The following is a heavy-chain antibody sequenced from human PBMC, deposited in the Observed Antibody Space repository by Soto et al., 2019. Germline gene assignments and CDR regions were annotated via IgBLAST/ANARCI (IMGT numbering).Heavy chain of an antibody. V-gene: IGHV3-23*01. CDR3: AKSGGSDYYQYYFDS. CDR1: GFTFSSYS. J-gene: IGHJ4*02. CDR2: ISASGGTT. D-gene: IGHD3-22*01. Sequence: GGSLRLSCAASGFTFSSYSMNWVRQAPGKGLEWVSTISASGGTTYYADSVKGRFTISRDNAKNTLYLQMNSLRAEDTAIYSCAKSGGSDYYQYYFDSWGQGALVTVS.